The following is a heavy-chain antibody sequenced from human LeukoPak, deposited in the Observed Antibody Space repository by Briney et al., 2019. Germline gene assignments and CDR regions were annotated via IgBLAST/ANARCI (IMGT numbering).Heavy chain of an antibody. CDR2: INADNGDT. Sequence: GASVKVSCKASGYTFINYAMHWVRQAPGQRLEWMGWINADNGDTKYSQKFQDRVTITSDTSASTAYMELSSLKSEDTAVYYCARGSGSWPYYFDYWGQGTLVTVSS. D-gene: IGHD6-13*01. V-gene: IGHV1-3*01. J-gene: IGHJ4*02. CDR1: GYTFINYA. CDR3: ARGSGSWPYYFDY.